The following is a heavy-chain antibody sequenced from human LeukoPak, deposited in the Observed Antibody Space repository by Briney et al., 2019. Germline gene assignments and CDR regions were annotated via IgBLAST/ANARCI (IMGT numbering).Heavy chain of an antibody. CDR2: MNPNSGNT. Sequence: GASVKVSCKASGYTFTSYDINWVRQATGQGLEWMGWMNPNSGNTGYAQKFQGRVTMTRNTSISTAYMELSSLRSEDTAVYYCARGQITAGWVRGIWETTVTADAFDIWGQGTMVTVSS. D-gene: IGHD4-17*01. V-gene: IGHV1-8*02. J-gene: IGHJ3*02. CDR3: ARGQITAGWVRGIWETTVTADAFDI. CDR1: GYTFTSYD.